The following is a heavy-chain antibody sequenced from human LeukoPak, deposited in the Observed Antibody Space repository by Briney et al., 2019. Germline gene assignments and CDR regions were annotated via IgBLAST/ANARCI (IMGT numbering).Heavy chain of an antibody. D-gene: IGHD3-9*01. CDR1: GFTFNTYW. J-gene: IGHJ4*02. V-gene: IGHV3-48*04. CDR2: ISSSGSTI. CDR3: ARDPSGYFDWLTREGFDY. Sequence: GGSLRLSCAASGFTFNTYWMHWVRQAPGKGLEWVSYISSSGSTIYYADSVKGRFTISRDNAKNSLYLQMSSLRAEDTAVYYCARDPSGYFDWLTREGFDYWGQGTLVTVSS.